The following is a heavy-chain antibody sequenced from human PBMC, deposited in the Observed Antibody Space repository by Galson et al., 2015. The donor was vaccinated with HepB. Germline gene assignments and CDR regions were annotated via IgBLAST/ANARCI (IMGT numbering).Heavy chain of an antibody. J-gene: IGHJ5*02. Sequence: SLRLSCAGSGFTFSHFAIHWVRQAPGKGLEWVALLSSDGSRQFYADSVKDRFTISRDDSKNTLYLQMNSLRPEDTAVYYCARAGVHREFDPWGQGTLVTVSS. CDR2: LSSDGSRQ. D-gene: IGHD2-21*01. CDR3: ARAGVHREFDP. V-gene: IGHV3-30-3*01. CDR1: GFTFSHFA.